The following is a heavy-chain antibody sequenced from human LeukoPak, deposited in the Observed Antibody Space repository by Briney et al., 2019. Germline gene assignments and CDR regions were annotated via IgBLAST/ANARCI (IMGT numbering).Heavy chain of an antibody. D-gene: IGHD3-3*01. J-gene: IGHJ4*02. V-gene: IGHV3-30*03. CDR3: ARVMRGEIGVALDY. CDR1: GFTFSSYG. Sequence: PGGSLRLSCAASGFTFSSYGMHWVRQAPGKGLEWVAVISYDGSNKYYADSVKGRFTISRDNSKNTLYLQMNSLRAEDTAVYYCARVMRGEIGVALDYWGQGTLVTVSS. CDR2: ISYDGSNK.